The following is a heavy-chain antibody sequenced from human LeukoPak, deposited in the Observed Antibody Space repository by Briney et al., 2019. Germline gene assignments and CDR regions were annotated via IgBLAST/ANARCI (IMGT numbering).Heavy chain of an antibody. CDR2: TSGDGAVT. CDR3: AKHGGIYYAFDI. CDR1: GFTFSSYS. J-gene: IGHJ3*02. Sequence: GGSLRPSCAASGFTFSSYSMNWVRQAPGKGLEWVSATSGDGAVTYYADSVKGRFTISRDNSKNTLYLQMNSLRAVDTAVYYCAKHGGIYYAFDIWGQGTMVTVSS. V-gene: IGHV3-23*01. D-gene: IGHD1-26*01.